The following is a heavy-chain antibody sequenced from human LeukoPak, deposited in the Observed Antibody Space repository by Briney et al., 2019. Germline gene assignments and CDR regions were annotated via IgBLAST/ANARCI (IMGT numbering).Heavy chain of an antibody. V-gene: IGHV1-18*01. CDR1: GYTFTSYG. CDR2: ISAYNGNT. D-gene: IGHD5-18*01. J-gene: IGHJ4*02. CDR3: AGGSQWIQLCRYFDY. Sequence: ASVKVSCKASGYTFTSYGISWVRQAPGQGLEWMGWISAYNGNTNYAQKLQGRVTMTTDTSTSTAYMELRSLRSDDTAVYYCAGGSQWIQLCRYFDYWGQGTLVTVSS.